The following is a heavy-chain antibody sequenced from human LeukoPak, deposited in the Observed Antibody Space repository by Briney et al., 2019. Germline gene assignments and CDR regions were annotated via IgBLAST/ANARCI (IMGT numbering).Heavy chain of an antibody. D-gene: IGHD2-2*01. CDR1: GGSISSYY. CDR3: ARSPYCSSTSCPFDY. V-gene: IGHV4-4*07. Sequence: SEXXXXTCTVSGGSISSYYWSWIRQPAGKGLEWIGRIYTSGSTNYNPSLKSRVTMSVDTSKNQFSLKLSSVTAADTAVYYCARSPYCSSTSCPFDYWGQGTLVTVSS. CDR2: IYTSGST. J-gene: IGHJ4*02.